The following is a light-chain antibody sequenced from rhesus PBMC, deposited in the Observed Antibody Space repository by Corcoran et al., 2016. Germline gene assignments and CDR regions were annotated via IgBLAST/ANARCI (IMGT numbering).Light chain of an antibody. V-gene: IGKV3-24*01. CDR3: LQHSNWPLT. CDR1: QSVSSS. J-gene: IGKJ4*01. CDR2: GAP. Sequence: EIVMTQSPATLSLSLGERATLSCRASQSVSSSLAWYQQKPGQAPRLLISGAPSRATGIPDRFSGSGSGTAFTLTISSLEPEDVAVYYCLQHSNWPLTFGGGTKVELK.